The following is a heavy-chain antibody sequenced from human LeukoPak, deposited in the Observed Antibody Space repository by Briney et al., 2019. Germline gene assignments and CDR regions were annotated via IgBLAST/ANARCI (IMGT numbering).Heavy chain of an antibody. D-gene: IGHD5-12*01. CDR3: ARDSWLPYYFDY. Sequence: TSETLSLTCTVSGGSISSSSYYWGWIRQPPGKGLEWIGSIYYSGSTYYNPSLKSRVTISVDTSKNQFSLKLSSVTAADTAVYYCARDSWLPYYFDYWGQGTLVTVSS. CDR1: GGSISSSSYY. J-gene: IGHJ4*02. V-gene: IGHV4-39*02. CDR2: IYYSGST.